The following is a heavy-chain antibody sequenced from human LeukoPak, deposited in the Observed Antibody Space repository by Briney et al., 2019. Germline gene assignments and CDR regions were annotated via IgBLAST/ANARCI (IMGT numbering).Heavy chain of an antibody. J-gene: IGHJ4*02. CDR3: AKDRGYCSGGSCYYFDY. Sequence: GGSLRLSCAGSGFTFSRYSINWVRQAPGKGLEWVSYISSSDTIYYADSVKGRFTISRDNDKNSVYLEMKKLRAEDTAVYYCAKDRGYCSGGSCYYFDYWGRGTLVTVSS. CDR2: ISSSDTI. D-gene: IGHD2-15*01. CDR1: GFTFSRYS. V-gene: IGHV3-48*01.